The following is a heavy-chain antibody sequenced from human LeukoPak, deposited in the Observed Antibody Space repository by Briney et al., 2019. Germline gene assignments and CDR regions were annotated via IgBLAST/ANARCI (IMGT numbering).Heavy chain of an antibody. D-gene: IGHD3-16*01. CDR1: GFIFSSNW. CDR2: INSDGSST. CDR3: ARDPHDWGAL. J-gene: IGHJ4*02. V-gene: IGHV3-74*01. Sequence: SGGSLRLSCAAPGFIFSSNWMGWVRQAPGKGLVWVSRINSDGSSTSYADSVKGRFIISRDNAKNTLYLQMNSLSAEDTAVYYCARDPHDWGALWGQGTLLTVSS.